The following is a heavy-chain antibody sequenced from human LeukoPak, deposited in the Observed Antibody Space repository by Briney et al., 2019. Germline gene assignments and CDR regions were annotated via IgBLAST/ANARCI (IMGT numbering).Heavy chain of an antibody. CDR3: ARGFDYYGSGSYYCDY. Sequence: VASVKVSCKASGGTFGSYVISWVRQAPGQGLEWMGGIIPIFGTANYAQKFQGRVTITADESTSTAYMELSSLRSEDTAVYYCARGFDYYGSGSYYCDYWGQGTLVTVSS. J-gene: IGHJ4*02. CDR2: IIPIFGTA. CDR1: GGTFGSYV. D-gene: IGHD3-10*01. V-gene: IGHV1-69*13.